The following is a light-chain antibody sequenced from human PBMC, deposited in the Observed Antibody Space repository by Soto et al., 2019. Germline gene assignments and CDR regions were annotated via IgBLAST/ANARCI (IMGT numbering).Light chain of an antibody. CDR1: QSISSY. Sequence: LLTQSPATPSVSPGQRVTLSCRASQSISSYLAWYQQRPGQPSRLLIYDASNRATGIPARFSGSGSGTDFTLTISSLEPEDFAVYYCQHRSNWPRGTFGQGTKVDIK. V-gene: IGKV3-11*01. CDR2: DAS. J-gene: IGKJ1*01. CDR3: QHRSNWPRGT.